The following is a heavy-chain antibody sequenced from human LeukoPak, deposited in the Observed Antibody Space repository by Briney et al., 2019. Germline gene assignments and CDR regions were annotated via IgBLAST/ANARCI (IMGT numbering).Heavy chain of an antibody. CDR2: ISGSGGST. J-gene: IGHJ4*02. V-gene: IGHV3-23*01. CDR1: GLTFSSYA. CDR3: ATPHHALRYFLGSVSWDY. D-gene: IGHD3-9*01. Sequence: GGSLRLSCAASGLTFSSYAMSWVRQAPGKGLEWVSAISGSGGSTYYADSVKGRFTISRDNSKNTLYLQMNSLRAEDTAVYYCATPHHALRYFLGSVSWDYWGQGTLVTVSS.